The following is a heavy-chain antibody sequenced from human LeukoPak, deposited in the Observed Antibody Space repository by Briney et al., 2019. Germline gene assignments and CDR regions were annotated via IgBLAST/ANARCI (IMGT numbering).Heavy chain of an antibody. Sequence: PGGSLRLSCAASGFTFSDYYMSWIRQAPGKGLEWVSYISSSGSTIYYADSVKGRFTISRDNAKNSLYLQMNSLRAEDTAVYYCARDRVVVPAATGFDYWGQGTLVTVSS. CDR1: GFTFSDYY. V-gene: IGHV3-11*01. D-gene: IGHD2-2*01. CDR3: ARDRVVVPAATGFDY. J-gene: IGHJ4*02. CDR2: ISSSGSTI.